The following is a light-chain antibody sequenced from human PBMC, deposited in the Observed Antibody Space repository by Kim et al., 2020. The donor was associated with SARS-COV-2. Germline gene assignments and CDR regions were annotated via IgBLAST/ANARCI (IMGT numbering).Light chain of an antibody. V-gene: IGKV1-27*01. CDR3: QKYSSAPWT. Sequence: DIQMAQSPSSLSASVGDRVTITCRASQGISNSLAWYRQKPGKVPMLLIYGASTLRSGVPSRFRGSGSGTDFTLTISSLQPEDAATYYCQKYSSAPWTYGQGTKVDIK. CDR2: GAS. J-gene: IGKJ1*01. CDR1: QGISNS.